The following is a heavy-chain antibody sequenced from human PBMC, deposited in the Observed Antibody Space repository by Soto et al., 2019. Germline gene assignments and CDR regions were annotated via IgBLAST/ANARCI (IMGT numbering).Heavy chain of an antibody. CDR2: INSDGSST. J-gene: IGHJ6*03. CDR1: GFTFSSYW. CDR3: ARGTDIVVVPAANAEQNYYYYMDV. V-gene: IGHV3-74*01. Sequence: GGSLRLSCAASGFTFSSYWMHWVRQAPGKGLVWVSRINSDGSSTSYADSVKGRFTISGDNAKNTLYLQMNSLRAEDTAVYYCARGTDIVVVPAANAEQNYYYYMDVWGKGTTDTVSS. D-gene: IGHD2-2*01.